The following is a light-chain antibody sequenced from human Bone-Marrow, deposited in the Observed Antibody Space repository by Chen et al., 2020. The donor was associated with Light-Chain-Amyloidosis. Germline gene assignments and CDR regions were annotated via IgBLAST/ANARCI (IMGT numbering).Light chain of an antibody. V-gene: IGKV2-28*01. CDR3: MQALQTPT. Sequence: EIVMTQSPLSLPVTPGEPASISYRSSQSLLHRNGYNYLDWYLQKPGQSPQLLISLASNRASGVPDRFSGSGSGTDFTLKISRVEPEDVGVYYCMQALQTPTFGGGTKVEIK. CDR2: LAS. J-gene: IGKJ4*01. CDR1: QSLLHRNGYNY.